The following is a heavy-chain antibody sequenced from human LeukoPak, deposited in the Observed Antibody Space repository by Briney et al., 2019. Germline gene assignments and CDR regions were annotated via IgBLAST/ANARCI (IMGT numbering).Heavy chain of an antibody. CDR1: GFTFSSYW. J-gene: IGHJ4*02. D-gene: IGHD3-10*01. Sequence: GGSLRLSCATSGFTFSSYWMSWVRQAPGKGLEWVANIKQDGSEKNYVDSVKGRFTISRDNAKNSLYLQMNSLRAEDTPVYYCVKDSKRWKTYYYESGSHYFDYWGQGTLVTVSS. CDR2: IKQDGSEK. CDR3: VKDSKRWKTYYYESGSHYFDY. V-gene: IGHV3-7*01.